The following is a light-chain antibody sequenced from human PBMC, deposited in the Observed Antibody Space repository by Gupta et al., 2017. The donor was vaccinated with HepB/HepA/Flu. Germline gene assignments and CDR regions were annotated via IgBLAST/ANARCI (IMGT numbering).Light chain of an antibody. CDR3: AAGDDRMSAWV. CDR1: SSNIGNNY. V-gene: IGLV1-47*01. J-gene: IGLJ3*02. Sequence: QSVLTQPPSASGTPGQKVTISCSGSSSNIGNNYVSWYQQLPGPPPKLLIYRHIKRPSGVPGRFSASKSGASASLAISGLRSEDEADYYCAAGDDRMSAWVFGGGTKLTVL. CDR2: RHI.